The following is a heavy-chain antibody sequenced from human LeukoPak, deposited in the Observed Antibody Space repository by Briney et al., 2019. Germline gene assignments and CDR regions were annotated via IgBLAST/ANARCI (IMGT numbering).Heavy chain of an antibody. Sequence: ASVKVSCKASGYTFTSYGSSWVRQAPGQGLEWMGWISAYNGNTNYAQKLQGRVTMTTDTSTSTAYMELRSLRSDDTAVYYCARAGVVRGTKSTFDYWGQGTLVTVSS. V-gene: IGHV1-18*04. CDR2: ISAYNGNT. CDR1: GYTFTSYG. CDR3: ARAGVVRGTKSTFDY. D-gene: IGHD3-10*01. J-gene: IGHJ4*02.